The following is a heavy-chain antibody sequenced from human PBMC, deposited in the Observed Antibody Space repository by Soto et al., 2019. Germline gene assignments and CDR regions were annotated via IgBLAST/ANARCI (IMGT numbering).Heavy chain of an antibody. V-gene: IGHV4-30-2*01. CDR1: GGSISSGGYS. Sequence: SETLSLTCAVSGGSISSGGYSWSWIRQPPGKGLEWIGYIYHSGSTYYNPSLKSRVTISVDRSKNQFSLKLSSVTAADTAVYYCARFDILTGSLDYWGQGTLVTVSS. J-gene: IGHJ4*02. CDR2: IYHSGST. D-gene: IGHD3-9*01. CDR3: ARFDILTGSLDY.